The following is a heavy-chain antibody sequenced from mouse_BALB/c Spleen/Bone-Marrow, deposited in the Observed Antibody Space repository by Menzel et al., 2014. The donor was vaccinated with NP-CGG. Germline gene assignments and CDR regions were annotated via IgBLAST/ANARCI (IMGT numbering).Heavy chain of an antibody. J-gene: IGHJ2*01. CDR3: ARPDYYSYLNY. Sequence: DVQLQESGGGLVQPGGSLKLSCAASGFDFSRYWMSWVRQAPGKGLEWIGEINPDSRTINYSPSLKDKFIISRDNAKNTLCLRLNKVRSEDTALYYCARPDYYSYLNYWGQGTTLTVSS. D-gene: IGHD1-1*01. V-gene: IGHV4-1*02. CDR2: INPDSRTI. CDR1: GFDFSRYW.